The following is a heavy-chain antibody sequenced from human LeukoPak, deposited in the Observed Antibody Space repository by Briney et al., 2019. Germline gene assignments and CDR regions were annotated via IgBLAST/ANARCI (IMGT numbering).Heavy chain of an antibody. D-gene: IGHD6-13*01. V-gene: IGHV3-30*03. J-gene: IGHJ4*02. CDR2: ISHDGRNI. CDR1: GFIFDNYG. CDR3: ARDGRQQLVQAYFDY. Sequence: HAGGSLRLSCAASGFIFDNYGLHWVRQAPGRGLEWVSVISHDGRNIYYADSVKGRFTISRDNSKNTLYLQMNSLRAEDTAVYYCARDGRQQLVQAYFDYWGQGTLVTVSS.